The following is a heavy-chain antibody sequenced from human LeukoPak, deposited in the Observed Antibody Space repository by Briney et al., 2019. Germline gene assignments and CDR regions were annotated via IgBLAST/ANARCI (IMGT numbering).Heavy chain of an antibody. D-gene: IGHD1-26*01. CDR1: GGSISGYY. V-gene: IGHV4-4*07. J-gene: IGHJ4*02. CDR3: ARDTGSYGWFDY. CDR2: IYTSGST. Sequence: PSETLSLTSTVSGGSISGYYWSWIRQPAGKGLKWIGRIYTSGSTNYNPSLKSRVTMSIDTSKSQFSLKLSSVTAADTAVYYCARDTGSYGWFDYWGQGTLVTVSS.